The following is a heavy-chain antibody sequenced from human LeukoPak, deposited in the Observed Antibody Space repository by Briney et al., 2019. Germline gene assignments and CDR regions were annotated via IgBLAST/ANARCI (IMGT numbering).Heavy chain of an antibody. J-gene: IGHJ3*02. CDR3: ASPEGIAARVSDAFDI. D-gene: IGHD6-6*01. V-gene: IGHV3-30*02. CDR2: DGSNK. Sequence: DGSNKYYADSVKGRFTISRDNSKNTLYLQMNSLRAEDTAVYYCASPEGIAARVSDAFDIWGQGTMVTVSS.